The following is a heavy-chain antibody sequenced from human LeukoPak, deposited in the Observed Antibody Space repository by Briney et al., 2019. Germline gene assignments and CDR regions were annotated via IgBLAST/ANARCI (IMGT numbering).Heavy chain of an antibody. J-gene: IGHJ5*02. V-gene: IGHV1-18*01. CDR3: ARDRPYSSGWYGNNWFDP. D-gene: IGHD6-19*01. CDR1: GYTFTSYG. Sequence: ASVRVSCKASGYTFTSYGISWVRQAPGQGLEWMGWISAYNGNTNYAQKLQGRVTITTDTSTSTAYMELRSLRSDDTAVYYCARDRPYSSGWYGNNWFDPWGQGTLVTVPS. CDR2: ISAYNGNT.